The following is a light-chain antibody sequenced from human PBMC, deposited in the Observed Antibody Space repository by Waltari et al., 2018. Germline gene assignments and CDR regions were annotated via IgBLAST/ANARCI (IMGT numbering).Light chain of an antibody. Sequence: DILLTQSPVFLSAFVGDRVTISCRSSQTVNTYLNWYQQKLGEAPKLLIYAASTLQSGVPPRFSGTGSGTVFTLTILSLQPEDFATDFCQQSYSTPYTFGPGT. J-gene: IGKJ2*01. V-gene: IGKV1-39*01. CDR1: QTVNTY. CDR3: QQSYSTPYT. CDR2: AAS.